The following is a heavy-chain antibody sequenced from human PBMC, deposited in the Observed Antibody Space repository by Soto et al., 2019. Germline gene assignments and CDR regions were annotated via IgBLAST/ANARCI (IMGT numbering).Heavy chain of an antibody. V-gene: IGHV4-59*01. D-gene: IGHD6-19*01. Sequence: SETLSLTCTVSGGSISSYYWSWIRQPPGKGLEWIGYIYYSGSTNYNPSLKSRVTISVDTSKNQFSLKLSSVTAADTAVYYCATSIAVAGNFDYWGQGTLVTVS. CDR3: ATSIAVAGNFDY. CDR2: IYYSGST. J-gene: IGHJ4*02. CDR1: GGSISSYY.